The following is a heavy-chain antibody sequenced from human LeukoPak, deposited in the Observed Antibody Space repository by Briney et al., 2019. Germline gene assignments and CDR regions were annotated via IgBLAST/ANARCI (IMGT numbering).Heavy chain of an antibody. V-gene: IGHV3-53*01. D-gene: IGHD1-26*01. J-gene: IGHJ4*02. CDR1: GFPLNDNY. CDR2: LYSAGPT. CDR3: ASGAPGVRKFFSDPFHN. Sequence: GDSLRHSCAVSGFPLNDNYMTWVRQAPGRGLEWVSILYSAGPTYYTDSVRGRFSISRDSSKNALFLQMNSLRAEDTAVYYCASGAPGVRKFFSDPFHNWGQGTLVTVSS.